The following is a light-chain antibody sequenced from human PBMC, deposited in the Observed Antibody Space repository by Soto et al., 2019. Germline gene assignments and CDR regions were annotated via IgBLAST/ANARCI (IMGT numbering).Light chain of an antibody. Sequence: EIVLTQSPGTLSLSPGERATLSCRASQSVSSNYLAWYQQKPGQAPRLLIYGASSRTTGIPDRFSGSGSGTDFTLTISRLEPEDFAVYYCQQYSSPPRTFGQGTTVEVK. CDR1: QSVSSNY. J-gene: IGKJ1*01. V-gene: IGKV3-20*01. CDR3: QQYSSPPRT. CDR2: GAS.